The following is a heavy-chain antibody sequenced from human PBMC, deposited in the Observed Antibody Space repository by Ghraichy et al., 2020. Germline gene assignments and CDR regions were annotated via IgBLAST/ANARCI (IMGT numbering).Heavy chain of an antibody. CDR2: INHSGST. V-gene: IGHV4-34*01. CDR1: GGSFSGYY. CDR3: ARSRYYYDSSGYYDFDY. D-gene: IGHD3-22*01. Sequence: SETLSLTCAVYGGSFSGYYWSWIRQPPGKGLEWIGEINHSGSTNYNPSLKSRVTISVDTSKNQFSLKLSSVTAADTAVYYCARSRYYYDSSGYYDFDYWGQGTLVTVSS. J-gene: IGHJ4*02.